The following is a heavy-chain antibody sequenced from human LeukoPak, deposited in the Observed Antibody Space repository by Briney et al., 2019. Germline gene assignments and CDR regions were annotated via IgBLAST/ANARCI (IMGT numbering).Heavy chain of an antibody. V-gene: IGHV4-34*01. D-gene: IGHD6-19*01. CDR3: ARESPIAVAGTGAFDI. CDR2: INHSGST. CDR1: GGSFSGYY. Sequence: PSETLSLTCAVYGGSFSGYYWSWIRQPPGKGLEWIGEINHSGSTNYNPSLKSRVTISVDTSKNQFSLKLSSVTAADTAVYYCARESPIAVAGTGAFDIWGQGTMVTVSS. J-gene: IGHJ3*02.